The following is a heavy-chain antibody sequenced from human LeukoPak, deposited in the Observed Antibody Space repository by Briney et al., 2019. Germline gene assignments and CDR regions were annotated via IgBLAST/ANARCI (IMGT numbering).Heavy chain of an antibody. CDR1: GGSFSGYY. Sequence: SETLSLTCAVYGGSFSGYYWSWIRQPPGKGLEWIGEINHSGSTNYNPSLKSRVTISVDTSKNQFSLELSSVTAADTAVYYCARRSRDGYNYFAYWGQGTLVTVSS. CDR3: ARRSRDGYNYFAY. J-gene: IGHJ4*02. V-gene: IGHV4-34*01. CDR2: INHSGST. D-gene: IGHD5-24*01.